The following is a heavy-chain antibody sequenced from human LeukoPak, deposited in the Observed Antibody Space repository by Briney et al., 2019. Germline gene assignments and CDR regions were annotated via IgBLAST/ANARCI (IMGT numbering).Heavy chain of an antibody. V-gene: IGHV4-39*01. CDR1: GGSISSSSYY. D-gene: IGHD3-22*01. CDR2: IYCSGEA. J-gene: IGHJ2*01. CDR3: ARQQYYYDSSGYRAPGRWYFDL. Sequence: SETLSLTCTVSGGSISSSSYYWGWIRSPPGKGLEWSGPIYCSGEAYYNPSLKSRVTISVDTSKNQFSLKLSSVTAADTAVYYCARQQYYYDSSGYRAPGRWYFDLWGRGTLVTVSS.